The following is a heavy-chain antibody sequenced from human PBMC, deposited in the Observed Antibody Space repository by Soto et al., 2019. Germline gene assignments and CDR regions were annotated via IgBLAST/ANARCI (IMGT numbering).Heavy chain of an antibody. CDR2: INPSSGRT. D-gene: IGHD2-8*01. CDR1: GYTFTSYG. J-gene: IGHJ6*02. CDR3: ARDHNFGXXLYAMDV. Sequence: GASVKVSCKASGYTFTSYGISWVRQAPGQGLEWMGIINPSSGRTSYAQNFQGRVTMTSDTSTSIVYMEMSSLKSEDTAVYYCARDHNFGXXLYAMDVWGQGTTVTVSS. V-gene: IGHV1-46*01.